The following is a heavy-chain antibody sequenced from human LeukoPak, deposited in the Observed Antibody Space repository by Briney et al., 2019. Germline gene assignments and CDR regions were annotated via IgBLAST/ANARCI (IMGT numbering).Heavy chain of an antibody. CDR3: ARDPLGRNAGYFDY. V-gene: IGHV4-39*07. CDR2: IYHRGVT. J-gene: IGHJ4*03. CDR1: GGSISSGSYY. Sequence: PSETLSLTCTVSGGSISSGSYYWSWIRQPPGKGLEWIASIYHRGVTFYNSSLKSRVTISVDTAKNQFSLRMNSVTAADTAMYYCARDPLGRNAGYFDYWGQGALVIVSA.